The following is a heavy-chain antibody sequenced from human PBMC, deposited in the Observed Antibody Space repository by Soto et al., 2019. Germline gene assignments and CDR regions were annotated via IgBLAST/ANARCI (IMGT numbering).Heavy chain of an antibody. Sequence: EVQLVESGGGLVKPGGSLRLSCAASGFTFSSYSMNWVRQAPGKGLEWVSSISSSSSYIYYADSVKGRFTISRDNAKNSLYLQMNSLRAEDTAVYYCARILEEDIVVVPAAHYYYGMDVWGQGTTVTVSS. J-gene: IGHJ6*02. D-gene: IGHD2-2*01. CDR1: GFTFSSYS. CDR3: ARILEEDIVVVPAAHYYYGMDV. CDR2: ISSSSSYI. V-gene: IGHV3-21*01.